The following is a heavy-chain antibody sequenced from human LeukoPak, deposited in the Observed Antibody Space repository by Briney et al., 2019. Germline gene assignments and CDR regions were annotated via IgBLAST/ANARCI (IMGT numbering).Heavy chain of an antibody. CDR3: ARGRGTSVYFDF. J-gene: IGHJ4*02. CDR2: ISSSSSAL. D-gene: IGHD3-16*01. CDR1: GFTFSSYS. V-gene: IGHV3-48*01. Sequence: GSLRLSCAASGFTFSSYSMNWVRQSPGKGLEWISYISSSSSALYYGDSVKGRFTISRDSATNSVSLQMDSLRPEDTAVYCCARGRGTSVYFDFWGQGTLVTVSS.